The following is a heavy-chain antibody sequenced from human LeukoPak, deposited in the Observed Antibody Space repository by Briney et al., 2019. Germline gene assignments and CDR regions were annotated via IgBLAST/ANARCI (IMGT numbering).Heavy chain of an antibody. Sequence: SETPSLTCTVSGGSISSYYWSWIRQPPGKGLEWIGYIYYSGSTNYNPSLKSRVTISVDTSKNQFSLKLSSVTAADTAVYYCARDSGYSSGYDYWGQGTLVTVSS. J-gene: IGHJ4*02. V-gene: IGHV4-59*01. D-gene: IGHD6-19*01. CDR3: ARDSGYSSGYDY. CDR2: IYYSGST. CDR1: GGSISSYY.